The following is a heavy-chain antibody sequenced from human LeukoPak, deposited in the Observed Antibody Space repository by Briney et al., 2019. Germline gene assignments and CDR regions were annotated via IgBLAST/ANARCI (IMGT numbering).Heavy chain of an antibody. J-gene: IGHJ4*02. V-gene: IGHV5-51*01. CDR3: KRQRVLQLPTPYFHY. D-gene: IGHD5-24*01. Sequence: GESLKISCKASGLNFPSSWIGWVRQMPGKGLEWMGTIYPSDSDTRYNPSFQGQVTISVDKSISTAYLQWSSLEASDTAIYYCKRQRVLQLPTPYFHYLVQGGLVSVSS. CDR1: GLNFPSSW. CDR2: IYPSDSDT.